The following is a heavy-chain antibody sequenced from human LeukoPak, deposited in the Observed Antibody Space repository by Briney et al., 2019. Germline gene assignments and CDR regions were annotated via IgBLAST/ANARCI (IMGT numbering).Heavy chain of an antibody. J-gene: IGHJ6*03. CDR2: INNGGST. CDR3: ARVRHSFTGSFFSFAYYYYMDV. Sequence: SETLSLTCAVYVGSFSGHYWTWIRQPPGKGLEWLGEINNGGSTNYNPSLKSRVTISVDTSKNQFSLNLRSVTAADTAVYYCARVRHSFTGSFFSFAYYYYMDVWGKGTTVTVSS. V-gene: IGHV4-34*01. CDR1: VGSFSGHY. D-gene: IGHD1-26*01.